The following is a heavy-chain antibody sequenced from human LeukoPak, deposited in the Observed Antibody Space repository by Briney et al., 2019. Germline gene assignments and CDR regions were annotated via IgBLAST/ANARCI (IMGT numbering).Heavy chain of an antibody. Sequence: SETLSLTCSVSGGSISSRSCYWGWIRQPPGKGLEWIGGIYYSGSTYYNPSLKSRVTISVDTSKNQFSLKLSSVTAADTAVYYCARDLSGVTGYTYGRGIDYWGQGTLVTVSS. CDR2: IYYSGST. V-gene: IGHV4-39*07. CDR3: ARDLSGVTGYTYGRGIDY. D-gene: IGHD5-18*01. J-gene: IGHJ4*02. CDR1: GGSISSRSCY.